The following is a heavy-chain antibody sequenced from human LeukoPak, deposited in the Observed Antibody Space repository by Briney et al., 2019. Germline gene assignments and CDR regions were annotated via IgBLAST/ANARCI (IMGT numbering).Heavy chain of an antibody. CDR2: ISAYNGNT. J-gene: IGHJ5*02. Sequence: ASVKVSCKASGYTFTSYGISWVRQAPGQGLEWMGWISAYNGNTNYAQKLQGRVTMTTDTSTSTAYMELRSLRSDDTAVYYCARACCGSGGRAGANWFDPWGQGTLVTVSS. CDR3: ARACCGSGGRAGANWFDP. D-gene: IGHD2-15*01. V-gene: IGHV1-18*01. CDR1: GYTFTSYG.